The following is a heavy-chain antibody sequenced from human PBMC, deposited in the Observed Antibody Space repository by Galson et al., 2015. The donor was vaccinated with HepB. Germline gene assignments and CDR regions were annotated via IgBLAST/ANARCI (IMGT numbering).Heavy chain of an antibody. Sequence: TLSLTCTVSGGSISSGSYYWSWIRQPAGKGLEWIGRIYTSGSTNYNPSLKSRVTISVDTSKNQFSLKLSSVTAADTAVYYCARELGYCTNGVCVYFDYWGQGTLVTVSS. CDR2: IYTSGST. J-gene: IGHJ4*02. D-gene: IGHD2-8*01. V-gene: IGHV4-61*02. CDR1: GGSISSGSYY. CDR3: ARELGYCTNGVCVYFDY.